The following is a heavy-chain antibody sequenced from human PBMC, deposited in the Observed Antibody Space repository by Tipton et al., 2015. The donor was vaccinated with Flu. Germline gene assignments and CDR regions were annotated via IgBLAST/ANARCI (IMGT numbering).Heavy chain of an antibody. CDR2: IYYSGST. CDR1: GGSISSSSYY. D-gene: IGHD4-23*01. Sequence: TLSPTCTVSGGSISSSSYYWGWIRQPPGKGLVWIGSIYYSGSTYYNPSLKSRVTISVDTSKNQFSLKLSSVTAADTAVYYCARVGVVTPFDYWGQGTLVTVSS. CDR3: ARVGVVTPFDY. V-gene: IGHV4-39*07. J-gene: IGHJ4*02.